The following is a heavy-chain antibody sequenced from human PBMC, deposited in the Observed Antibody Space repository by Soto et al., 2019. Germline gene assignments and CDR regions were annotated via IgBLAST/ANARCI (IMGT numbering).Heavy chain of an antibody. Sequence: EVQLLESGGGLVQPGGSLRLSCAASGFTFSSYAMSWVRQAPGKGLEWVSAISGSGGSTYHADSVKGRFTISRDNSKNTLYLQMNSLRAEDTAVYYCAKVYRAGIAAPGRWGQGTMVTVSS. J-gene: IGHJ3*01. V-gene: IGHV3-23*01. CDR1: GFTFSSYA. D-gene: IGHD6-25*01. CDR3: AKVYRAGIAAPGR. CDR2: ISGSGGST.